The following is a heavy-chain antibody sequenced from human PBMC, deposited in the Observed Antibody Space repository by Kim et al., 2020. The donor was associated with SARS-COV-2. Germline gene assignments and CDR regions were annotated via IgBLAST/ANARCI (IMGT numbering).Heavy chain of an antibody. V-gene: IGHV3-23*01. Sequence: ARSVEGRLTISRDNSKNTLCLQRNSLRAEDTAVYYCARGVRGTTVFLFDFWGQGNLVTVSS. CDR3: ARGVRGTTVFLFDF. D-gene: IGHD1-1*01. J-gene: IGHJ4*02.